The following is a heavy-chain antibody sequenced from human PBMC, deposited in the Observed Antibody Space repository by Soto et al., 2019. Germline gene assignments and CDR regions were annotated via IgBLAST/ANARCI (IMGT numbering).Heavy chain of an antibody. J-gene: IGHJ4*02. CDR3: ARGPNWGYRFDS. V-gene: IGHV1-69*06. Sequence: QVQLVQSGAEVKKPGSSVKVSCEASGGTFSGHAISWVRQAPGQGPEWMGGLIPLFGTTQHAQNFQDRLTITADKSTSPAYMELTSLRFEATAIYYCARGPNWGYRFDSWGQGTLVTVSS. D-gene: IGHD7-27*01. CDR2: LIPLFGTT. CDR1: GGTFSGHA.